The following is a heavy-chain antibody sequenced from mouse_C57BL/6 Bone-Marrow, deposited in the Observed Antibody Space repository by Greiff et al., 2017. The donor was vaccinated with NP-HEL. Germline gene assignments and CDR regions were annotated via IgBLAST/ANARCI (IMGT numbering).Heavy chain of an antibody. CDR2: ILPGSGST. Sequence: QVQLKQSGAELMKPGASVKLSCKATGYTFTGYWIEWVKQRPGHGLEWIGEILPGSGSTNYNEKFKGKATFTADTSSNTAYMQLRSLTTEDSAIDNSEKEGLLAGFAYGGQGTLVTVSA. CDR3: EKEGLLAGFAY. V-gene: IGHV1-9*01. J-gene: IGHJ3*01. D-gene: IGHD1-1*01. CDR1: GYTFTGYW.